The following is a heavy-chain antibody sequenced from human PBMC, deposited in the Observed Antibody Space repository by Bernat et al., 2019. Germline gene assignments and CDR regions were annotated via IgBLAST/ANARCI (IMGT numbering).Heavy chain of an antibody. CDR1: GFTFSSYG. CDR3: ARAHSSSLKYDYYYYGMDV. J-gene: IGHJ6*02. D-gene: IGHD6-13*01. V-gene: IGHV3-33*01. CDR2: IWYDGSNK. Sequence: QVQLVESGGGVVQPGRSLRLSCAASGFTFSSYGMHWVRQAPGKGLEWVAVIWYDGSNKYYADSVKGRFTISRDNSKNTLYLQMNSLRAEDTAVYYCARAHSSSLKYDYYYYGMDVWGQGTTVTVSS.